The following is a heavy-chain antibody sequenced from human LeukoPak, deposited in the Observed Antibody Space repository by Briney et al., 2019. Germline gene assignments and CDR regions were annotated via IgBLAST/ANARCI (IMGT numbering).Heavy chain of an antibody. V-gene: IGHV3-30-3*01. CDR2: ISYDGSNK. J-gene: IGHJ4*02. Sequence: GRSLRLSCAASGFTFSSYAMHWVRQAPGKGLEWVAVISYDGSNKYYADSVKGRFTISRDNSENTLYLQMNSLRAEDTAVYYCARDPRVEWELPDPHYFDYWGQGTLVTVSS. CDR1: GFTFSSYA. D-gene: IGHD1-26*01. CDR3: ARDPRVEWELPDPHYFDY.